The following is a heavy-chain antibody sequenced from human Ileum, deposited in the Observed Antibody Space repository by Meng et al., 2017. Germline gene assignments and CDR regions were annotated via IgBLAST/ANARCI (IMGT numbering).Heavy chain of an antibody. Sequence: GGPLRLSCAASGFMFSTYAMSWVRQAPGKGLEWVSAIRNSGDGTYCAASVKGRFTISRDNSKNTLYLQMNSLRAEDTAVYYCAKQIATNVMQAFDIWGQGTMFTVPS. CDR1: GFMFSTYA. V-gene: IGHV3-23*01. CDR3: AKQIATNVMQAFDI. D-gene: IGHD2-8*01. CDR2: IRNSGDGT. J-gene: IGHJ3*02.